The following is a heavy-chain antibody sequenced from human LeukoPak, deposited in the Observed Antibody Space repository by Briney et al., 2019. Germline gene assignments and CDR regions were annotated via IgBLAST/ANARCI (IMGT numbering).Heavy chain of an antibody. CDR1: GYTFTSYY. CDR3: ARDYRPPRYSSSHYFDY. V-gene: IGHV1-46*01. CDR2: INPSGGST. D-gene: IGHD6-13*01. Sequence: GASVKVSCKASGYTFTSYYMHWVRQAPGQGLEWMGIINPSGGSTSYAQKFQGRVTMTRDTSTSTVYMELSSLRSEDTAVYYCARDYRPPRYSSSHYFDYWGQGTLVTVSS. J-gene: IGHJ4*02.